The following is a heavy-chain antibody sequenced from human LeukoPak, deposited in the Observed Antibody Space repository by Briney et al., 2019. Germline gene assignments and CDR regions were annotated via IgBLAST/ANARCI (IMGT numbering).Heavy chain of an antibody. D-gene: IGHD6-19*01. CDR1: GFPFSSYG. V-gene: IGHV3-33*01. CDR3: ARDLSAAFDF. J-gene: IGHJ4*02. CDR2: LVYDARG. Sequence: GGSLRLSCAASGFPFSSYGMHWVRQAPGKGLEWVARLVYDARGDYANSVKGRFSISRDDSKNTLFLDMSNLRVEDTALYYCARDLSAAFDFWGQEVLVTVSS.